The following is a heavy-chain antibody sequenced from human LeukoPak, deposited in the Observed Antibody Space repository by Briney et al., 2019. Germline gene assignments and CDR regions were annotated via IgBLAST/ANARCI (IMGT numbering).Heavy chain of an antibody. CDR1: GFTFSSYW. CDR3: VKVFGKSNFDY. Sequence: GGSLRLSCAASGFTFSSYWMHWVRQAPGKGLVWVSRINSDGSSTSYADSVKGRFTISRDNAKNTLYLQMNSLRAEDTAVYYCVKVFGKSNFDYWGQGTLVTVSS. CDR2: INSDGSST. J-gene: IGHJ4*02. V-gene: IGHV3-74*01. D-gene: IGHD3-3*01.